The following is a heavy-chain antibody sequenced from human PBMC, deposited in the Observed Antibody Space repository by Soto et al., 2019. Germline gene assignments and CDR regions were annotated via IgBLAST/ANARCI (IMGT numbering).Heavy chain of an antibody. D-gene: IGHD3-22*01. Sequence: VQLVESGGGLVKPGGSLRLSCAASGFTFSNAWMNWVRQAPGKGLEWVGRIKSKTDGGTTDYAAPVKGRFTISRDDSKNTLYLQMNSLKTEDSDVYYCTTDRYYYDSSGYWVYYGMDVWGQGTTVTVSS. CDR2: IKSKTDGGTT. CDR1: GFTFSNAW. V-gene: IGHV3-15*07. J-gene: IGHJ6*02. CDR3: TTDRYYYDSSGYWVYYGMDV.